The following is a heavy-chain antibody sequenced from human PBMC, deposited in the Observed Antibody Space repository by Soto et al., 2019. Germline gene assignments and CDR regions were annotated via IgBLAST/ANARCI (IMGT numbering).Heavy chain of an antibody. J-gene: IGHJ5*02. D-gene: IGHD2-15*01. CDR2: VDYRGNT. CDR1: GVSIRDYY. V-gene: IGHV4-59*01. Sequence: SETLSLTCTVSGVSIRDYYWSWVRQAPGKGLEWIGSVDYRGNTDYNPSLKSRVTSSIDTSKSQFSLRLTSVTAADTSMYYCARDRGLFCSTGTCVFRWFDPWGQGTLVTVSS. CDR3: ARDRGLFCSTGTCVFRWFDP.